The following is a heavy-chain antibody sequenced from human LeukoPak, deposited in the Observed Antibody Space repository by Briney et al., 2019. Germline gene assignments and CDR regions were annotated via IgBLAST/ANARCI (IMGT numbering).Heavy chain of an antibody. Sequence: SQTLSLTCTVSGGSISSGGYYWSWIRQPPGRGLEWIGYIYHSGSTYYNPSLKSRVTISVDRSKNQFSLKLSSVTAADTAVYYCARADYDFWSGLVSWFDPWGQGTLVTVSS. CDR2: IYHSGST. J-gene: IGHJ5*02. D-gene: IGHD3-3*01. CDR3: ARADYDFWSGLVSWFDP. CDR1: GGSISSGGYY. V-gene: IGHV4-30-2*01.